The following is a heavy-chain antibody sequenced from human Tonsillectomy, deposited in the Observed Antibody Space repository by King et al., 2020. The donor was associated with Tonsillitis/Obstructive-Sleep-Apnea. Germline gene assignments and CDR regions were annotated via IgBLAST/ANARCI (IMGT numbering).Heavy chain of an antibody. V-gene: IGHV3-30*04. Sequence: VQLVESGGGVVQPGRSLRLSCAASGFTFSSYAMHWVRQAPGKRLEWVAVISYDGSNKYYADSVKGRFTISRDNSKNTLYLQMNSLRAEDTAVYYCARDRGGYSSSWYYGYYYYGMDVWGQGTTVTVSS. CDR1: GFTFSSYA. CDR2: ISYDGSNK. CDR3: ARDRGGYSSSWYYGYYYYGMDV. J-gene: IGHJ6*02. D-gene: IGHD6-13*01.